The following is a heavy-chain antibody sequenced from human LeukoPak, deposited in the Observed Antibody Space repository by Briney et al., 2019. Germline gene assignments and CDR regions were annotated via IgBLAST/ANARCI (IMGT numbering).Heavy chain of an antibody. Sequence: PSETLSLTCTVSGGSISSYYWSWIRQPAGKGLEWIRYIYYSGSTNYNPSLKSRVTISVDTSKNQFSLKLSSVTAADTAVYYCAREGQPSYYYYMDVWGKGTTVTVSS. CDR1: GGSISSYY. J-gene: IGHJ6*03. CDR2: IYYSGST. D-gene: IGHD6-13*01. V-gene: IGHV4-59*01. CDR3: AREGQPSYYYYMDV.